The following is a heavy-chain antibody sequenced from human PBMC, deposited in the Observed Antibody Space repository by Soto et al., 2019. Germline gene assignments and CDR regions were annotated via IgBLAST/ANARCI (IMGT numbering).Heavy chain of an antibody. V-gene: IGHV4-59*08. J-gene: IGHJ6*03. CDR2: IYYSGST. CDR1: GGTVSSYY. Sequence: LETQPVTSTVSGGTVSSYYWSWIRQTPGKGLEWIGYIYYSGSTNYNPSLKSRVTISVDTSKNQFSLKLSSVTAADTAVYYCGGINYYYPYRAFWGNGTPVTV. CDR3: GGINYYYPYRAF.